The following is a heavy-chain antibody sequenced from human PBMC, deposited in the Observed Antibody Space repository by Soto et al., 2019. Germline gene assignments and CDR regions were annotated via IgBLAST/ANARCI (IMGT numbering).Heavy chain of an antibody. Sequence: EVQLVESGGGLVQPGGSLKLSCAASGFTFSGSAMHWVRQASGKGLEWVGRIRSKANSYATAYAASVKGRFTISRDDSKNTAYLQMNSLKTEDTAVYYCTRPPSGGGEGSSGYWGQGTLVTVSS. CDR1: GFTFSGSA. D-gene: IGHD2-21*01. V-gene: IGHV3-73*02. CDR2: IRSKANSYAT. J-gene: IGHJ4*02. CDR3: TRPPSGGGEGSSGY.